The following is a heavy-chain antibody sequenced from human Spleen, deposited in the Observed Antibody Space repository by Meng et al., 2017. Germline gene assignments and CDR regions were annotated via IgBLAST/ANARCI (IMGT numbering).Heavy chain of an antibody. J-gene: IGHJ5*02. V-gene: IGHV4-34*01. CDR2: ISHSGST. CDR3: ARLWTVTSYSADWFDP. CDR1: GGAFSGYS. Sequence: QVEVQDWGSVLVKLSDILSLTCDVYGGAFSGYSWSWIRQPPGKGLEWIGEISHSGSTNYSPSLKNRVTISLDTSKNQFSLKLRSVTAADTAVYYCARLWTVTSYSADWFDPWGQGTLVTVSS. D-gene: IGHD4-17*01.